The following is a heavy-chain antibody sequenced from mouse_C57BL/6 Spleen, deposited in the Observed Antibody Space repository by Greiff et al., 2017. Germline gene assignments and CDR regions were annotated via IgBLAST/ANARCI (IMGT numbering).Heavy chain of an antibody. Sequence: QVQLQQSGAELVRPGASVTLSCKASGYTFTDYEMHWVKQTPVHGLEWIGAIDPETGGTAYNQKFKGKAILTADKSSSTAYMELRSLTSEDSAVYYCTRRDYGNYPAWFAYWGQGTLVTVSA. V-gene: IGHV1-15*01. CDR3: TRRDYGNYPAWFAY. J-gene: IGHJ3*01. CDR1: GYTFTDYE. D-gene: IGHD2-1*01. CDR2: IDPETGGT.